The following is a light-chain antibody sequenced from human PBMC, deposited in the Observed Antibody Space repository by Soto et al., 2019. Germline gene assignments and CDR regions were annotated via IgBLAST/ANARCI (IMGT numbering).Light chain of an antibody. CDR1: QSVKSSY. Sequence: EIVLTQSPGTLSLSPGERATLPCRASQSVKSSYLAWYQHKPGQAPRLLIYGTSSRATGIPDRFSGSGSGTAFTLTITSLQSEDFALYYCQQCDNWPLITFGQGTRLEIK. J-gene: IGKJ5*01. CDR2: GTS. V-gene: IGKV3-20*01. CDR3: QQCDNWPLIT.